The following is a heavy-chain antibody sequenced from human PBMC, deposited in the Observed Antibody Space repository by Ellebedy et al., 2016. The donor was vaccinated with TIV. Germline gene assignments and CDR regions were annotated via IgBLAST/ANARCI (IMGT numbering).Heavy chain of an antibody. Sequence: GESLKISXAASGFTFSNYDMNWVRQAPGKGLEWASSISGRGFSTYYADSVKCRFTISRDNSKNTLYLQMNSLRAEDTAVYYCAKTRAYSGTYDAFDIWGQGTMVTVSS. J-gene: IGHJ3*02. CDR3: AKTRAYSGTYDAFDI. CDR1: GFTFSNYD. D-gene: IGHD1-26*01. CDR2: ISGRGFST. V-gene: IGHV3-23*01.